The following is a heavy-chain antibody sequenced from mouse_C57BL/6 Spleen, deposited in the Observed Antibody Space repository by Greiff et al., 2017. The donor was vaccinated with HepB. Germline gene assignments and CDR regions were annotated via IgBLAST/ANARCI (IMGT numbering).Heavy chain of an antibody. Sequence: QVQLQQSGPELVKPGASVKISCKASGYTFTDYYINWVKQRPGQGLEWIGWIFPGSGSTYYNEKFKGKATLTVDKSSSTAYMLLSSLTSEDSAVYFCARGTHYSNLYYYAMDYWGQGTSVTVSS. CDR3: ARGTHYSNLYYYAMDY. CDR2: IFPGSGST. V-gene: IGHV1-75*01. CDR1: GYTFTDYY. J-gene: IGHJ4*01. D-gene: IGHD2-5*01.